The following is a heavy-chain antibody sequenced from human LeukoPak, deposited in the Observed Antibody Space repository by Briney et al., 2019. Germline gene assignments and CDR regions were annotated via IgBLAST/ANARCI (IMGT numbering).Heavy chain of an antibody. CDR3: ARSPYGDYAWFDP. J-gene: IGHJ5*02. CDR2: IYSGGST. CDR1: GFTVSSNY. D-gene: IGHD4-17*01. Sequence: GGSLRLSCAASGFTVSSNYMSWVRQAPGKGLEWVSVIYSGGSTYYADSVKGRFTISRDNSKNTLYLQMNSLRAEDTAVYYCARSPYGDYAWFDPWGQGTLVTVSS. V-gene: IGHV3-53*01.